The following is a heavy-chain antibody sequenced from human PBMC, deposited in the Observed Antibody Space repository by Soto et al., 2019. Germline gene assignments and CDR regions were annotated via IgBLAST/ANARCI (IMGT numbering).Heavy chain of an antibody. V-gene: IGHV3-15*07. CDR1: GFTFSNAW. Sequence: GESLKISCAASGFTFSNAWMNWVRQAPGKGLEWVGRIKSKTDGGTTDYAAPVKGRFTISRDDSKNTLYLQMNSLKTEDTAVYYCTTVEPDIVATIPHNYYYYYYGMDVWGQGTTVTVSS. CDR3: TTVEPDIVATIPHNYYYYYYGMDV. J-gene: IGHJ6*02. D-gene: IGHD5-12*01. CDR2: IKSKTDGGTT.